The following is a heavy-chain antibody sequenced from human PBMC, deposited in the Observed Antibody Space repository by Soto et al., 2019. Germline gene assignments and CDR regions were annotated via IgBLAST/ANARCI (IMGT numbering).Heavy chain of an antibody. CDR3: ARALGYCSGGSCHYLDY. Sequence: GGSLRLSCAASGFSFSGYTMKWVRQAPGKGLEWVSSISGSGSYIYYADSLKGRFTISRDNAQNSLYLQMNSLRAEDTAVYYCARALGYCSGGSCHYLDYWGQGTLVTVSS. V-gene: IGHV3-21*01. CDR1: GFSFSGYT. D-gene: IGHD2-15*01. J-gene: IGHJ4*02. CDR2: ISGSGSYI.